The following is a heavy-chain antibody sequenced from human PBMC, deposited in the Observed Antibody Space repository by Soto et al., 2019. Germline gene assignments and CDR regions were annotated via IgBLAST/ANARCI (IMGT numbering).Heavy chain of an antibody. D-gene: IGHD5-12*01. V-gene: IGHV3-13*01. Sequence: GGSLRLSCAASGFTFSTYDMHWVRQATGKGLEWVSAIGSAGDTSYPASVKGRFTIPRENAKNSLYLQMNSLRAGDTAVYYCARVVWGYSGYDYYFDYWGQGTLVTVSA. CDR2: IGSAGDT. CDR1: GFTFSTYD. CDR3: ARVVWGYSGYDYYFDY. J-gene: IGHJ4*02.